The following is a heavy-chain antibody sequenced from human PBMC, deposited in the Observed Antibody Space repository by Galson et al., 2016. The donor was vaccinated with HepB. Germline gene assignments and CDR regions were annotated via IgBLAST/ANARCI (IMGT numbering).Heavy chain of an antibody. J-gene: IGHJ6*02. V-gene: IGHV1-69*13. CDR3: ARSLWGKYESGYYHYALDV. D-gene: IGHD3-16*01. CDR1: GGTFNTYA. Sequence: SVKVSCKASGGTFNTYAVNWVRQAPGQGPEWLGGIIPIFAAANNTQKFQGRVTISADESTNTAYMELSSLRSEDTSVYYCARSLWGKYESGYYHYALDVWGQGTTVTVSS. CDR2: IIPIFAAA.